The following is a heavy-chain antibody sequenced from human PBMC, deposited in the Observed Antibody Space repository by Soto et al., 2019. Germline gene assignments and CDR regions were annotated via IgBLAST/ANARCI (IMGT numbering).Heavy chain of an antibody. CDR3: ARDLRDYYDSSGYYPEYYFDY. Sequence: ASVKVSCKASGYTFTSYGISWVRQAPGQGLERMGWISAYNGNTNYAQKLQGRVTMTTDTSTSTAYMELRSLRSDDTAVYYCARDLRDYYDSSGYYPEYYFDYWGQGTLVTVSS. CDR2: ISAYNGNT. V-gene: IGHV1-18*01. J-gene: IGHJ4*02. D-gene: IGHD3-22*01. CDR1: GYTFTSYG.